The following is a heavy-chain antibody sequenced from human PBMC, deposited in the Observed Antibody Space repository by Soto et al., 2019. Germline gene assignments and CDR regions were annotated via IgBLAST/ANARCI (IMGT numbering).Heavy chain of an antibody. V-gene: IGHV3-11*01. CDR3: ARDLCRSSSCYERWFDP. Sequence: QVQLVESGGGWVEPGGSLRLSCAASGFTFSDYYMNWIRQAPGKGLEWISFISASGSTIYYADSVKGRFTISRDNAKNSLYLHVNSLRVEDTAVYYCARDLCRSSSCYERWFDPWGQGTLVTVSS. CDR2: ISASGSTI. J-gene: IGHJ5*02. D-gene: IGHD3-22*01. CDR1: GFTFSDYY.